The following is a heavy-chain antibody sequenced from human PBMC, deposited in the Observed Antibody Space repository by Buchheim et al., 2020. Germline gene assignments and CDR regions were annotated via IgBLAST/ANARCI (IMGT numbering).Heavy chain of an antibody. CDR1: GGSFSGYY. D-gene: IGHD4-17*01. J-gene: IGHJ4*02. CDR3: ARMGGHDYGDYGIFDY. CDR2: INHSGST. V-gene: IGHV4-34*01. Sequence: QVQLQQWGAGLLKPSETLSLTCAVYGGSFSGYYWSWIRQPPGKGLEWIGEINHSGSTNYNPSLKSRVNISVDKSKNQFSLKLSSVTAADTAVYYCARMGGHDYGDYGIFDYWGQGTL.